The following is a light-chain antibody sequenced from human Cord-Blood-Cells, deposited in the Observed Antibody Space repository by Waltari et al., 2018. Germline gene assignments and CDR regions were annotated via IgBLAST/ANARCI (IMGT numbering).Light chain of an antibody. V-gene: IGKV1-5*01. CDR3: QQYNSYSPT. CDR1: QSISSW. Sequence: DIQMTQSPSTLSASVGDRVTITCRASQSISSWLAWYQQKPGKAPKLLIYDASILESGVPSRFSDSGSGTEFTLTISSLQPDDFATYYCQQYNSYSPTFGQGTKVEIK. J-gene: IGKJ1*01. CDR2: DAS.